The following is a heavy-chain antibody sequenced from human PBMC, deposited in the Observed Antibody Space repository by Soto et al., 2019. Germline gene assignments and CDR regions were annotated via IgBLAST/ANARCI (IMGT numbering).Heavy chain of an antibody. CDR1: GFTFSSYS. D-gene: IGHD2-21*01. CDR3: VRGDGDRYDGHGYLGRH. J-gene: IGHJ4*02. CDR2: ISSSSTYI. Sequence: GGSLRLSCAASGFTFSSYSMNWVRQAPGKGLEWVSSISSSSTYIYYADSVKGRFAISRDNAKNTFYMEMNSARVEDTAVYYCVRGDGDRYDGHGYLGRHWGQGSLVTVSS. V-gene: IGHV3-21*01.